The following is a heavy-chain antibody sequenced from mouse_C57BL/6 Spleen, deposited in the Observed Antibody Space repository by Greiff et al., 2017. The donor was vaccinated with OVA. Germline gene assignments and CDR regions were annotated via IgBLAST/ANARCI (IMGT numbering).Heavy chain of an antibody. CDR3: ARRAYDGYYGYAMDY. V-gene: IGHV5-9*01. CDR1: GFTFSSYT. J-gene: IGHJ4*01. D-gene: IGHD2-3*01. Sequence: EVKLMESGGGLVKPGGSLKLSCAASGFTFSSYTMSWVRQTPEKRLEWVATISGGGGNTYYPDSVKGRFTISRDNAKNTLYLQMSSLRSEDTALYYCARRAYDGYYGYAMDYWGQGTSVTVSS. CDR2: ISGGGGNT.